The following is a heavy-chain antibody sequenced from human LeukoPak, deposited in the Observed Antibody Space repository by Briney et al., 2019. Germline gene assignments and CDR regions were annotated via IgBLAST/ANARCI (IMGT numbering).Heavy chain of an antibody. J-gene: IGHJ4*02. CDR1: GFTFSSYA. CDR2: ISSNGGST. CDR3: ARDRVSSSWPYYLDY. Sequence: PGGSLRLSCSASGFTFSSYAMHWVRQTPGKGLEYVSAISSNGGSTYYANSVKGRFTISRDNSKNTLYLQMGSLGAEDMTVYYCARDRVSSSWPYYLDYWGQGTLVTVSS. V-gene: IGHV3-64*01. D-gene: IGHD6-13*01.